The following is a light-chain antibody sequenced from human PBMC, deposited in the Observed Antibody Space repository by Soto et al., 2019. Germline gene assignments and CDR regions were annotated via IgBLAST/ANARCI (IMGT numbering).Light chain of an antibody. CDR2: GAS. CDR1: QSVHNF. CDR3: QQYSNWPPIT. V-gene: IGKV3-15*01. Sequence: FVFTQYPATLSLSPGDRAALSCKASQSVHNFLAWYQQKPGQAPSLLIYGASTRATGIPARFSGSGSGTEFTLTISSLQSEDFAVYYCQQYSNWPPITFGQGTRLEIK. J-gene: IGKJ5*01.